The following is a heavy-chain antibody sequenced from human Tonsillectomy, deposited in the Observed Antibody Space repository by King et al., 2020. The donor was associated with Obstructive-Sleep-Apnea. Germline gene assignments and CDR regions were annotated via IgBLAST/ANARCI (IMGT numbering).Heavy chain of an antibody. CDR2: IYYSGST. Sequence: LQLQESGPGLVKPSETLSLTCTVSGGSISSSSYYWGWIRQPPGKGLEWIGSIYYSGSTYYNPSLKSRVTISVDTSKNQFSLKLSSVTAADTAVYYCARDRLTYYYDSSGYHDYWGQGTLVTVSS. CDR1: GGSISSSSYY. J-gene: IGHJ4*02. D-gene: IGHD3-22*01. CDR3: ARDRLTYYYDSSGYHDY. V-gene: IGHV4-39*07.